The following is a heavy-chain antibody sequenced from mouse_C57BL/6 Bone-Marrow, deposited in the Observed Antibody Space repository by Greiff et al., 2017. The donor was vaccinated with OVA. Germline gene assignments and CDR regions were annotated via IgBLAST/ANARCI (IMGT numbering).Heavy chain of an antibody. J-gene: IGHJ3*01. V-gene: IGHV5-17*01. CDR1: GFTFSDYG. CDR3: ANARDGYSAWFAY. Sequence: EVQRVESGGGLVKPGGSLKLSCAASGFTFSDYGMHLVRQAPEKGLEWVAYISSGSSTIYYADTVKGRFTISRDNAKNTLFLQMTSLRSEDTAMYYCANARDGYSAWFAYWGQGTLVTVSA. CDR2: ISSGSSTI. D-gene: IGHD2-3*01.